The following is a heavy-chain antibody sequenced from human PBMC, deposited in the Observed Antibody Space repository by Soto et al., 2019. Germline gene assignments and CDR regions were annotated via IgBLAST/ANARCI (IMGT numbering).Heavy chain of an antibody. D-gene: IGHD3-22*01. Sequence: PSETLSLTCTVSGGSISSRTYYWGWIRQPPGKGLEWIASIYYNGNDFYNPSLNSRVTISVDTSNNRFSLKLRSVTAADTAVYYCARQTKDYYDTSGYYLNWGQGTLVTVSS. CDR1: GGSISSRTYY. V-gene: IGHV4-39*01. CDR2: IYYNGND. J-gene: IGHJ4*02. CDR3: ARQTKDYYDTSGYYLN.